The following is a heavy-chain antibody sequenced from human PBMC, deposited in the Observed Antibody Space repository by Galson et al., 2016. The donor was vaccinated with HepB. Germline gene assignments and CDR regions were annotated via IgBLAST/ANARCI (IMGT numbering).Heavy chain of an antibody. CDR1: GASNIMNKYL. Sequence: ETLSLTCSVSGASNIMNKYLWGWIRQPPGKGLEWIGSMFSTGSSYFNLSLKSRVSMSIDTSTNRLSLKLRSVTAADTAFYYCARPISGTSLSDFDYWGQGILVTVSS. CDR2: MFSTGSS. CDR3: ARPISGTSLSDFDY. J-gene: IGHJ4*02. D-gene: IGHD1-20*01. V-gene: IGHV4-39*02.